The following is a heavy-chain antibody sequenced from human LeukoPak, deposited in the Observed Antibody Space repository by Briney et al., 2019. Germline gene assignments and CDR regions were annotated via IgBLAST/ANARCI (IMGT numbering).Heavy chain of an antibody. D-gene: IGHD2-21*01. CDR1: GFTLSNVW. Sequence: GGSLRLSCAASGFTLSNVWMNWVRQAPGKGLGWVGRIKSKTDGGTTDYAAPVKGRFTISRDESENMIYLEMNSLKIEDTAVYYCTTPRGIPNWGQGTLVTVSS. CDR2: IKSKTDGGTT. J-gene: IGHJ4*02. V-gene: IGHV3-15*07. CDR3: TTPRGIPN.